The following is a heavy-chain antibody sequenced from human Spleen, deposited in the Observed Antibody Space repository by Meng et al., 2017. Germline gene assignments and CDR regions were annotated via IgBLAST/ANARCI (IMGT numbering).Heavy chain of an antibody. J-gene: IGHJ4*02. CDR3: ARTSSGWTLFGY. V-gene: IGHV1-69*06. D-gene: IGHD6-19*01. CDR2: INPIFGTA. Sequence: VSPFQARAGENTSGLSVQVSCKHSAVNFTRYVISCGRQAPGKGHEWMGAINPIFGTANYAKKFQGRVTITADKSTSTAYMEMSRLRSDDTAVYYSARTSSGWTLFGYWGQGPLVTVSS. CDR1: AVNFTRYV.